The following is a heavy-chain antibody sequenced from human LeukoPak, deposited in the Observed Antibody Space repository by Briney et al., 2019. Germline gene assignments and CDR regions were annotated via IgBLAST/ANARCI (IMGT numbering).Heavy chain of an antibody. Sequence: ASETLSLTCTVSGGSISSGGYYWSWIRQHPGKGLEWIGYIYYSGSTYYNPSLKSRVTISVDTSKNQFSLKLSSVTAADTAVYYCARTSLTISSDYWGQGTLVTVSS. J-gene: IGHJ4*02. D-gene: IGHD3-3*01. CDR2: IYYSGST. CDR3: ARTSLTISSDY. V-gene: IGHV4-31*03. CDR1: GGSISSGGYY.